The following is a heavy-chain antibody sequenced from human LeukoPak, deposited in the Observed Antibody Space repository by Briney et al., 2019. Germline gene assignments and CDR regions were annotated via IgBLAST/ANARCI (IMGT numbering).Heavy chain of an antibody. CDR2: INPNSGGT. V-gene: IGHV1-2*02. Sequence: ASVKVSCKASGYTFTGYYMHWVRQAPGQGLEWMGWINPNSGGTNYAQKFQGRVTMTRDTSISTAYMELSSLRSEDTAVYYCARAFARTNYYDSSGYPLYYMDVWGKGPRSPSP. CDR3: ARAFARTNYYDSSGYPLYYMDV. J-gene: IGHJ6*03. CDR1: GYTFTGYY. D-gene: IGHD3-22*01.